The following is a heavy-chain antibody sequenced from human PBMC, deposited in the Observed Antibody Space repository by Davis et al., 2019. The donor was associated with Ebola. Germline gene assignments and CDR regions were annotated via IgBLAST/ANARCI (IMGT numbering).Heavy chain of an antibody. J-gene: IGHJ4*02. V-gene: IGHV3-30*03. D-gene: IGHD4-11*01. CDR2: ISYDGINK. CDR3: ARDSTGEGFDY. CDR1: GFIFSSYG. Sequence: GGSLRLSCAASGFIFSSYGMHWVRQAPGKGLEWVAIISYDGINKYYADSVKGRFTISRDNSKNTLYLQMNSLRAEDTAVYYCARDSTGEGFDYWGQGTLVTVSS.